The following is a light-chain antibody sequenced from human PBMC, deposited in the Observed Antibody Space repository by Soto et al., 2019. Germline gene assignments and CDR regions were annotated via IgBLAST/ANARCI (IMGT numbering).Light chain of an antibody. CDR3: LGVSISAWP. CDR2: GDS. Sequence: QSPSSLYANKEDRVTISCRSSQGIGNALGWYQQKPGKPPKLLIYGDSNLQSGVPPRFSGSGAGTDFTLAICSLQTEDSATYYWLGVSISAWPFGQG. J-gene: IGKJ1*01. CDR1: QGIGNA. V-gene: IGKV1-6*01.